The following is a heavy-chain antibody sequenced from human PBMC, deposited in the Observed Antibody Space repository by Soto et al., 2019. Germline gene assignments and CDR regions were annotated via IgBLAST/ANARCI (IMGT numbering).Heavy chain of an antibody. Sequence: EVQLVESGGGLVQPGGSLRLSCEASRGAFGDYWMHWVRQAPGKGLVWVSRINRDANDIIYADSVKGRFTASRDNAKNMVFLQMTSLTVEDTAVYYCATDLPHKWFDSWGQGTLVTVSS. V-gene: IGHV3-74*01. CDR1: RGAFGDYW. J-gene: IGHJ5*01. CDR2: INRDANDI. CDR3: ATDLPHKWFDS.